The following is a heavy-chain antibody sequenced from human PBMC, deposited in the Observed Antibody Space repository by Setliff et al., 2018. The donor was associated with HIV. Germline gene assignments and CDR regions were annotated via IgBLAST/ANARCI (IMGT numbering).Heavy chain of an antibody. CDR1: GGSINTGGYY. Sequence: PSETLSLTCTVSGGSINTGGYYWSWIRQHPGKGLEWIGYISYSGSTSYNPSLKGRVTISVDTSKNQFSLRLSSVTAADTAVYYCARGTKYSSGWSRGDYWGQGTLVTV. D-gene: IGHD6-19*01. CDR3: ARGTKYSSGWSRGDY. J-gene: IGHJ4*02. CDR2: ISYSGST. V-gene: IGHV4-31*03.